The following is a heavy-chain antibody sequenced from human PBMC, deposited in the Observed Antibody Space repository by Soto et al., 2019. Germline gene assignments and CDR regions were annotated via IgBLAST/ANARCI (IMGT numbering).Heavy chain of an antibody. D-gene: IGHD5-18*01. Sequence: SVKVSCKASGFTFTSSAVQWVRQARGQRLEWIGWIVVGSGNTNHAQKFQERVTITRDMSTSTAYMELSSLRSEDTAVYYCAEESGYSYGFDYWGQGTLVTVSS. CDR2: IVVGSGNT. CDR1: GFTFTSSA. V-gene: IGHV1-58*01. CDR3: AEESGYSYGFDY. J-gene: IGHJ4*02.